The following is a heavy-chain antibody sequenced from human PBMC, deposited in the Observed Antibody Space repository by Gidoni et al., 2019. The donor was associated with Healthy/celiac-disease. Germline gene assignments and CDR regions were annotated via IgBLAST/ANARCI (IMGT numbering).Heavy chain of an antibody. CDR3: AREESNYYDSSGQSI. D-gene: IGHD3-22*01. V-gene: IGHV4-59*01. CDR2: IYYSGST. J-gene: IGHJ4*02. Sequence: QVQLQESGPGLVKPSETLSLTCTVSGGSISSYYWSWIRQPPGKGLEWIGYIYYSGSTNYNPSLKSRVTISVDTSKNQFSLKLSSVTAADTAVYYCAREESNYYDSSGQSIWGQGTLVTVSS. CDR1: GGSISSYY.